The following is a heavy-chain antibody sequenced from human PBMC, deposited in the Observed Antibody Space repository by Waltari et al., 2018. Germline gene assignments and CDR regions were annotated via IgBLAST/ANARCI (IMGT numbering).Heavy chain of an antibody. CDR1: GGSFSGYY. V-gene: IGHV4-34*01. D-gene: IGHD6-19*01. CDR2: INHVGRT. J-gene: IGHJ5*02. CDR3: ARGAAVAGTRWFDP. Sequence: QVQLQQWGAGLLKPSETLSLTCAVYGGSFSGYYWSWIRQPPGKGLEWIGEINHVGRTTDNPALKSRVTISVDTSKNQFSLKLSSVTAADTAVYYCARGAAVAGTRWFDPWGQGTLVTVSS.